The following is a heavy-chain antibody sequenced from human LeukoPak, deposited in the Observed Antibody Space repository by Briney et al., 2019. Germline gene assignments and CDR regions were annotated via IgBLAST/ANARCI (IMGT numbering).Heavy chain of an antibody. V-gene: IGHV3-23*01. D-gene: IGHD2-2*01. CDR3: AKDRVQLLFSLYYFDY. J-gene: IGHJ4*02. CDR2: ISGSGGST. CDR1: GFMFSSYS. Sequence: GGSLRLSCAASGFMFSSYSMNWVRQAPGKGLEWVSAISGSGGSTYYADSVKGRFTISRDNSKNTLYLQMNSLRAEDTAVYYCAKDRVQLLFSLYYFDYWGQGTLVTVSS.